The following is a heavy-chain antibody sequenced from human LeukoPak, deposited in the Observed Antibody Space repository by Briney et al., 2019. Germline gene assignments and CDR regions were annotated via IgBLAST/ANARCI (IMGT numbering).Heavy chain of an antibody. Sequence: PSETLSLTCTVSGGSISSGDYYWSWIRQPPGKGLEWIGYIYYSGSTYYNPSLKSRVTISVDTSKNQFSLKLSSVTAADTAVYYCARYSLDYGDYVIVGAFDIWGQGTMVTVSS. CDR3: ARYSLDYGDYVIVGAFDI. D-gene: IGHD4-17*01. CDR2: IYYSGST. CDR1: GGSISSGDYY. V-gene: IGHV4-30-4*01. J-gene: IGHJ3*02.